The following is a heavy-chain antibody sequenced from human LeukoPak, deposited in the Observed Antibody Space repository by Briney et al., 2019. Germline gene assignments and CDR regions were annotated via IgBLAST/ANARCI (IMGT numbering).Heavy chain of an antibody. J-gene: IGHJ4*02. CDR2: ISGSGGST. V-gene: IGHV3-23*01. CDR1: GFTFSSYA. D-gene: IGHD6-13*01. Sequence: GGSLRLSCAASGFTFSSYAMSWVRQAPGKGLEWVSAISGSGGSTYYADSVKGRFTISRDNSKNTLYLQMNSLRAEDAAVYYCANDRRDSSSWRPFYYFDYWGQGTLVTVSS. CDR3: ANDRRDSSSWRPFYYFDY.